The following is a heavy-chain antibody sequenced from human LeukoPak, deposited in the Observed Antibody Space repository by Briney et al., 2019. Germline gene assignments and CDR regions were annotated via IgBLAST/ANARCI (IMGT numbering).Heavy chain of an antibody. J-gene: IGHJ5*02. V-gene: IGHV1-2*02. CDR2: INTASGVA. CDR1: GYTFTGYY. Sequence: ASVKVSCKASGYTFTGYYVHWVRQAPGQGLEWMAWINTASGVANYAQKFQGRVTSTRDKSITTVYMELSSLRSDDTALYYCARDWDPITGTTRWFDPWGQGTLVTVSS. CDR3: ARDWDPITGTTRWFDP. D-gene: IGHD1-7*01.